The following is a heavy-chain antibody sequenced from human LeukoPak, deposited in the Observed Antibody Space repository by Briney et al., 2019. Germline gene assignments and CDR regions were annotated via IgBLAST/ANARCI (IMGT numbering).Heavy chain of an antibody. D-gene: IGHD3-9*01. CDR1: GASISSYY. CDR2: IYYSGST. J-gene: IGHJ3*02. V-gene: IGHV4-59*08. Sequence: SETLSLTCTVSGASISSYYWSWIRQPPGKGLEWIGYIYYSGSTNYNPSLNSRVTISVETSKNKSSPMLSSVTAANTAVYYCARGVGDILTGYAFDIWGQGTMVTVSS. CDR3: ARGVGDILTGYAFDI.